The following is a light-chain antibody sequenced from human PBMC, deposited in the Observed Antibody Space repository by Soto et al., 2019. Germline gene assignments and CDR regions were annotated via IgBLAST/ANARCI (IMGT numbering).Light chain of an antibody. CDR2: DVS. V-gene: IGKV1-13*02. J-gene: IGKJ5*01. CDR3: KHFISYPIT. Sequence: AIQVTQSPSSLSASVGDRVTITCRASQDIRGALAWYQQKPGKAPKLLIYDVSTLESGVPSRFSGSGSGTEFTLTITSLQPEDFEIYYCKHFISYPITSGHGTRLEIK. CDR1: QDIRGA.